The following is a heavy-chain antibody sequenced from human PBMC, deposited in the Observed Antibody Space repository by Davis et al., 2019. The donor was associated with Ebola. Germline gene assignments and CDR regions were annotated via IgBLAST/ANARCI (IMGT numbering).Heavy chain of an antibody. CDR3: VPGTWI. CDR1: GFTFSDYE. V-gene: IGHV3-48*03. J-gene: IGHJ4*02. CDR2: ISASEIK. D-gene: IGHD5-18*01. Sequence: GGSLRLSCAASGFTFSDYEMNWVRQAPGRGLEWLAYISASEIKYYAESVKGRFSISRDNAKTSLFLQMNTLRVEDTAIYYCVPGTWIRGQGTLVTVSS.